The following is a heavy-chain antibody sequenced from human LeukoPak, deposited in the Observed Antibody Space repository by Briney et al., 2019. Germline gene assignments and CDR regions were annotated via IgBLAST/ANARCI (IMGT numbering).Heavy chain of an antibody. CDR1: GGTFSSYA. D-gene: IGHD1-26*01. Sequence: SVKVSCKASGGTFSSYAISWVRQAPGQGLEWMGGIIPIFGTANYAQKFRGRVTITADESTSTAYMELSSLRSEDTAVYYCPRSGSYIYYFAYWGQRTLATVPS. CDR2: IIPIFGTA. CDR3: PRSGSYIYYFAY. V-gene: IGHV1-69*13. J-gene: IGHJ4*02.